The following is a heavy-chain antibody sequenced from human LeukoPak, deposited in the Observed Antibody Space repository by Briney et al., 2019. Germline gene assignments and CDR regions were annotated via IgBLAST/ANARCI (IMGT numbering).Heavy chain of an antibody. Sequence: SETLSLTCAVYGGSFSGYYWSWIRQPPGRGLEWIGEINHSGSTNYNPSLKSRVTISVDTSKNQFSLKLSSVTAADTAVYYCASVYDSSGYYPFWGQGTLVTVSS. D-gene: IGHD3-22*01. CDR2: INHSGST. V-gene: IGHV4-34*01. CDR1: GGSFSGYY. J-gene: IGHJ4*02. CDR3: ASVYDSSGYYPF.